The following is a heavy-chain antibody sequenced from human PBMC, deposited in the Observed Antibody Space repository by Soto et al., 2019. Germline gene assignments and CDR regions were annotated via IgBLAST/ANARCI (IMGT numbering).Heavy chain of an antibody. CDR3: ARGYHYFDSSGYDKWDAFDI. V-gene: IGHV3-21*01. D-gene: IGHD3-22*01. CDR2: LSSSSSYI. Sequence: EVQLVESGGGLVKPGGSLRLSCAASGFTFSSYSMNWVRQAPGTGLEGVSSLSSSSSYIFYADSVKGRFTISRDNAKKSLYLQMISLRAEDTAVYYCARGYHYFDSSGYDKWDAFDIWGQGTMVTVSS. CDR1: GFTFSSYS. J-gene: IGHJ3*02.